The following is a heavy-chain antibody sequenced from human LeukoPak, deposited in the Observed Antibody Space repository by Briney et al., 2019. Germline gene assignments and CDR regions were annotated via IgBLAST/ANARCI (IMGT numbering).Heavy chain of an antibody. CDR1: GGSISDSRYY. CDR3: ARQRLTGNQGRGWFDP. Sequence: SETLSLTCSVSGGSISDSRYYWGWIRQPPGKGPEWIGSIYDSGTTHCNPSLKSRVTISEDTSKNQFSLKLSSVTAADTGVYYCARQRLTGNQGRGWFDPWGQGTLVTVSS. CDR2: IYDSGTT. V-gene: IGHV4-39*01. J-gene: IGHJ5*02. D-gene: IGHD7-27*01.